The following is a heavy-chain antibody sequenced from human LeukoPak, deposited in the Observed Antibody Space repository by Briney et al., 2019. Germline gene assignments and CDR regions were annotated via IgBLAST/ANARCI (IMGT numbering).Heavy chain of an antibody. J-gene: IGHJ6*03. V-gene: IGHV4-34*01. Sequence: SETLFLTCAVYGGSFSGYHWTWIRQSPGKGLEWIGDINPSGSTYYNPSLKSRLTISVDTSKNQFSLKLRSVTAADTAVYYCARGRHDITMIVVVMTSVSYYLDVWGKGTTVTVS. D-gene: IGHD3-22*01. CDR3: ARGRHDITMIVVVMTSVSYYLDV. CDR2: INPSGST. CDR1: GGSFSGYH.